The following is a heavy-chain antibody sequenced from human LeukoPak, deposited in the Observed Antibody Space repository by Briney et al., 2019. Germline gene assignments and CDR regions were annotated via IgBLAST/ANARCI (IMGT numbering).Heavy chain of an antibody. CDR2: IYTSGST. CDR1: GGSISSGSYY. CDR3: ARDLLWFGELENYYYGMDV. Sequence: SQTLSLTCTVSGGSISSGSYYWSWIRQPAGKGLEWIGRIYTSGSTNYNPSLKSRVTISVDTSKNQFSLKLSSVTAADTAVYYCARDLLWFGELENYYYGMDVWGKGTTVTVSS. V-gene: IGHV4-61*02. D-gene: IGHD3-10*01. J-gene: IGHJ6*04.